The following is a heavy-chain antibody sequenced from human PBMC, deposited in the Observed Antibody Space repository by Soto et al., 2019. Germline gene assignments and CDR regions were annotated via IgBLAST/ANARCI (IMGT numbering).Heavy chain of an antibody. CDR2: INPNSGGT. V-gene: IGHV1-2*04. D-gene: IGHD6-19*01. CDR3: ARAIPRSGWNIYYYYYGMDV. CDR1: GYTFTGYY. Sequence: QVQLVQSGAEVKKPRASVKVSCKASGYTFTGYYMHWVRQAPGQGLEWMGWINPNSGGTNYAQKFQGWVTMTRVTSISTAYMELSRLRSDDTAVYYCARAIPRSGWNIYYYYYGMDVCGQGTTVTVSS. J-gene: IGHJ6*02.